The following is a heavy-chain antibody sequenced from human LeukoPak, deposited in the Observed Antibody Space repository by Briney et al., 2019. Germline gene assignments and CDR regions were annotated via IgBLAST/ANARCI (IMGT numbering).Heavy chain of an antibody. CDR3: ARYSYDSSGYHSFDP. Sequence: SETLSLTCTVSGDSISSGDYYWSWIRQPAGKGLEWIGRISSSGSTNYNPSLKSRVTISVDTSKNQFSLKLSSVTAADTAVYYCARYSYDSSGYHSFDPWGQGTLVTVSS. CDR1: GDSISSGDYY. D-gene: IGHD3-22*01. V-gene: IGHV4-61*02. CDR2: ISSSGST. J-gene: IGHJ5*02.